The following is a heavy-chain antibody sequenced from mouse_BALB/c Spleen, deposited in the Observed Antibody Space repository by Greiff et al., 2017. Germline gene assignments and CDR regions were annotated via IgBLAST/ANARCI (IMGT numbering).Heavy chain of an antibody. V-gene: IGHV1-74*01. CDR2: IHPTDSDT. CDR1: GYSFTSYC. D-gene: IGHD2-12*01. Sequence: QVQLQQPGAELVRPGASVKLSCKASGYSFTSYCMNWVKQRPGKGLEWIGMIHPTDSDTRLNQKFKDKATLTVDKSYSTVYMQLSSQTSEDSAVYCCASGSDNYAWFAYWGQGTLVTVSA. CDR3: ASGSDNYAWFAY. J-gene: IGHJ3*01.